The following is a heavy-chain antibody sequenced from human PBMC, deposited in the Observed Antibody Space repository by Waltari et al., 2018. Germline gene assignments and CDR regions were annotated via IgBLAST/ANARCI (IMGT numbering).Heavy chain of an antibody. D-gene: IGHD6-13*01. Sequence: QVQLVQSGAEVKKPGASVKVSCKASGYTFTGYYIHWMRQAPGQGFEWMGWVNPDSGGKNYEEKFQGRFTMTRDTSISTGYMGLSRLRSDDTAIYYCARGRYISGWYGPKIAIDYWGQGTQVTVSS. CDR1: GYTFTGYY. CDR3: ARGRYISGWYGPKIAIDY. J-gene: IGHJ4*02. V-gene: IGHV1-2*02. CDR2: VNPDSGGK.